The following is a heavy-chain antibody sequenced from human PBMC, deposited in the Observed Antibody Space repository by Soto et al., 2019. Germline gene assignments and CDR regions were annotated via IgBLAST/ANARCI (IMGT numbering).Heavy chain of an antibody. CDR2: ISVYNGNT. CDR3: ARDGRSGGYLDY. J-gene: IGHJ4*02. Sequence: SLKVSCKASGYTFNSYGISLVRQAPGQGLEWMGWISVYNGNTNYAQKVQGRVTMTTDTSTSTAYMELRSLRPDDTAVYYCARDGRSGGYLDYWGQGTVVTVSS. V-gene: IGHV1-18*01. D-gene: IGHD2-15*01. CDR1: GYTFNSYG.